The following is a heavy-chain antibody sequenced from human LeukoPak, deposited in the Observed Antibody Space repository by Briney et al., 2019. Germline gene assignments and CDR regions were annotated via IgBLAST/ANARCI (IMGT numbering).Heavy chain of an antibody. CDR2: IYHSGSA. J-gene: IGHJ5*02. CDR3: ARAVVVAASKVRNNWFDP. Sequence: SETLSLTCAVSGGSISSGGYSWSWIRQPPGKGLEWIGYIYHSGSAYYNPSLKSRVTISVDRSKNQFSLKLSSVTAADTAVYHCARAVVVAASKVRNNWFDPWGQGTLVTVSS. D-gene: IGHD2-15*01. CDR1: GGSISSGGYS. V-gene: IGHV4-30-2*01.